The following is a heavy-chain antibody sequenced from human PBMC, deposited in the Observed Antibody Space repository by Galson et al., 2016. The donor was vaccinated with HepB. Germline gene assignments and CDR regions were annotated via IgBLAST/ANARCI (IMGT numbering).Heavy chain of an antibody. D-gene: IGHD3-9*01. CDR2: FDPEEGET. CDR1: GYSLTELS. V-gene: IGHV1-24*01. J-gene: IGHJ3*01. CDR3: ATVGYDTLTGYYMGDAFDF. Sequence: SVKVSCKASGYSLTELSMHWVRQAPGKGLEWVGGFDPEEGETLYAQKFQGRVTMTEDTTTDTAYLELRRLRSDDTAVYYCATVGYDTLTGYYMGDAFDFWGQGTMVIVSS.